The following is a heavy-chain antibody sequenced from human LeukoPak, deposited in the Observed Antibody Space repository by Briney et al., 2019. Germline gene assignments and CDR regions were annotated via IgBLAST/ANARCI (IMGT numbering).Heavy chain of an antibody. V-gene: IGHV4-39*07. CDR2: IYYSGST. D-gene: IGHD3-10*01. Sequence: SETLSLTCTVSGGSISSSSYYWGWIRQPPGKGLEWIGSIYYSGSTYYNPSLKSRVTISVDTSKNQFSLKLSSVTAADTAVYYCAREYYYGSGNEYYFDYWGQGTLVTVSS. CDR3: AREYYYGSGNEYYFDY. J-gene: IGHJ4*02. CDR1: GGSISSSSYY.